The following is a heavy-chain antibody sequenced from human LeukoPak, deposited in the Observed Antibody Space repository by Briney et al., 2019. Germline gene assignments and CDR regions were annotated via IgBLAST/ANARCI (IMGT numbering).Heavy chain of an antibody. Sequence: GGSLRLSCAASGFTFSSYGMHWVRQAPGKGLEWVAFIRYDGSNKYYADSVKGRFTISRDNSKNTLYLQMNSLRAEDTAVYYCAEVGLGKGPAFDIWGQGTMVTVSS. CDR1: GFTFSSYG. CDR2: IRYDGSNK. J-gene: IGHJ3*02. V-gene: IGHV3-30*02. D-gene: IGHD3-16*01. CDR3: AEVGLGKGPAFDI.